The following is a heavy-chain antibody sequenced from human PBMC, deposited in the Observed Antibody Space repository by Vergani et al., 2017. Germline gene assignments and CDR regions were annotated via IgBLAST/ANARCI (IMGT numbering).Heavy chain of an antibody. D-gene: IGHD5/OR15-5a*01. Sequence: QVQLVQSGAEVKKPGSSVKVSCKASGGTFNSYAISWVRQAPGQGLEWMGGIIPIFGTANYAQTFQGRVTITADESTSTAYMELSSLRSEDTAVYYCARMGDSVYGRTYSGWFDPWGQGTLVTVSS. CDR1: GGTFNSYA. J-gene: IGHJ5*02. V-gene: IGHV1-69*01. CDR2: IIPIFGTA. CDR3: ARMGDSVYGRTYSGWFDP.